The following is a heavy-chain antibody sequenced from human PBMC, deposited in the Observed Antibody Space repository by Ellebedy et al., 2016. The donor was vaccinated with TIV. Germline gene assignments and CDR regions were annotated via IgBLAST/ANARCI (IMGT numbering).Heavy chain of an antibody. J-gene: IGHJ6*03. CDR1: GDTLSNYA. Sequence: ASVKVSCKASGDTLSNYAISWVRQAPGQGLEWMGGIIPILGIAKNAQNFQGRVTFTADKSTSTAYMELSSLRADDTAVYYCARDGLRVAEGRDYYVYYYMDVWGKGTTVTVSS. V-gene: IGHV1-69*10. CDR3: ARDGLRVAEGRDYYVYYYMDV. CDR2: IIPILGIA. D-gene: IGHD6-19*01.